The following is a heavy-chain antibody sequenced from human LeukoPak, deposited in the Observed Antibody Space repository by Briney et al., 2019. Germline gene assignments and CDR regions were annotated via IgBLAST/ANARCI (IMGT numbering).Heavy chain of an antibody. CDR2: FDPDDGET. Sequence: ASVKVSCKVSGYTLTELSMHWVRQAPGKGLEWMGGFDPDDGETIYAQKFQDRVTMTEDTSTDTAYMELSSLRSEDTAVYYCATGVPFASTNWFTPWGQGTLVTVSS. V-gene: IGHV1-24*01. CDR1: GYTLTELS. D-gene: IGHD3-10*01. CDR3: ATGVPFASTNWFTP. J-gene: IGHJ5*02.